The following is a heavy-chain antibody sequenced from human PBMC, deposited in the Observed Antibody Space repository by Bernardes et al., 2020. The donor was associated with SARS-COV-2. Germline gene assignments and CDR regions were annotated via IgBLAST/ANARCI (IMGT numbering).Heavy chain of an antibody. Sequence: GSLSRSCAASGFTFSRYSMNWVRPAPGKGLEWVSYISSSSSTIYYADSVKGRFTISRDNAKNSLYLQMNSLRDEDTAVYYCARGMLGTYYYYYGMDVWGQGTTVTVSS. CDR2: ISSSSSTI. V-gene: IGHV3-48*02. CDR1: GFTFSRYS. J-gene: IGHJ6*02. CDR3: ARGMLGTYYYYYGMDV. D-gene: IGHD3-10*02.